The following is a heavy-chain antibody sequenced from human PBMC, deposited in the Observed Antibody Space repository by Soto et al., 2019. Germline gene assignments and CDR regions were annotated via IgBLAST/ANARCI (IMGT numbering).Heavy chain of an antibody. Sequence: PSETLSLTCTVSGGSISSYYWSWLRQPAGKGLEWIGRIYTSGSTNYNPSLKSRVTMSVDTSKNQFSLKLSSVTAADTVVYYCARGDYYDSSGYYHFDYWGQGTLVTVSS. CDR2: IYTSGST. V-gene: IGHV4-4*07. J-gene: IGHJ4*02. CDR3: ARGDYYDSSGYYHFDY. D-gene: IGHD3-22*01. CDR1: GGSISSYY.